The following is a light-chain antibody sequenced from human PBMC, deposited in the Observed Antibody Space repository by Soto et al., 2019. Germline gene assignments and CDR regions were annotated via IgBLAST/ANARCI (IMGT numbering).Light chain of an antibody. Sequence: QSVLTQPPSVSGAPGQRITISCGGTSSDVGAYIYVSWYQQFPGKAPKLIIYEVNNRPSGVSDRFSGSKSDTTAYLTISGLQAEDEADYYCSSYTTTKEVFGTGTKVTVL. V-gene: IGLV2-14*03. CDR3: SSYTTTKEV. J-gene: IGLJ1*01. CDR1: SSDVGAYIY. CDR2: EVN.